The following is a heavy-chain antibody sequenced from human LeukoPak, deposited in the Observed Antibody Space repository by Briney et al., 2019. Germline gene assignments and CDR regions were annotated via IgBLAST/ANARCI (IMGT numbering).Heavy chain of an antibody. D-gene: IGHD1-26*01. Sequence: GGSLRLSCAASGFTFSNYGMHWLRQAPGKGLEWVAVISYGGINKYYADSVKGRFTISRDDSKNTLYLQMNSLSADDAAVYYCARGIVGALDAFDIWGQGTMVTVSS. CDR2: ISYGGINK. J-gene: IGHJ3*02. CDR3: ARGIVGALDAFDI. CDR1: GFTFSNYG. V-gene: IGHV3-30*03.